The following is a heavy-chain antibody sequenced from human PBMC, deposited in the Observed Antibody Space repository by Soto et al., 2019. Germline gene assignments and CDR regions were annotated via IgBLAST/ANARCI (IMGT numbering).Heavy chain of an antibody. CDR1: GGPISGDYY. V-gene: IGHV4-30-4*01. CDR2: IFYSGST. CDR3: DCFVVALAIIVYPSRYF. D-gene: IGHD6-19*01. J-gene: IGHJ4*03. Sequence: PSETLSLTCNVSGGPISGDYYWTWIRQPPGKGLEWIGYIFYSGSTYYNPSLKSRVTMSVDTSKNQSSLRLSSVTAADTAVYYCDCFVVALAIIVYPSRYF.